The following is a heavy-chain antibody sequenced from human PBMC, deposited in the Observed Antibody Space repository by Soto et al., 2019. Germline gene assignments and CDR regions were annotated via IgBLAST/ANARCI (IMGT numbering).Heavy chain of an antibody. CDR3: ARPRVKSSGWYYLDF. Sequence: SETLSLTCTVSGGSISTYYWSWIRQPPGKGLEWIGYIYTSGSTNYNPSLKSRVTISVDTSKNQLSLKLRSVTAADTAVYYCARPRVKSSGWYYLDFWALGNLVRGSS. CDR1: GGSISTYY. CDR2: IYTSGST. J-gene: IGHJ4*02. D-gene: IGHD6-19*01. V-gene: IGHV4-4*08.